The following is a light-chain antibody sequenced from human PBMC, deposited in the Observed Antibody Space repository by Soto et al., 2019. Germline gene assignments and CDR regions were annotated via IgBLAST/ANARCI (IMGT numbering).Light chain of an antibody. Sequence: QSVLTQPASVSGSLGQSITISCTGSSSDLAGFNYVSWYQHLPGEAPKLMIFDVSNRPSGVSSRFSGSKSGNTASLTISGLQAVDEAGYYCASYTTTSTPVVFGEGTKLTVL. CDR3: ASYTTTSTPVV. J-gene: IGLJ2*01. V-gene: IGLV2-14*03. CDR2: DVS. CDR1: SSDLAGFNY.